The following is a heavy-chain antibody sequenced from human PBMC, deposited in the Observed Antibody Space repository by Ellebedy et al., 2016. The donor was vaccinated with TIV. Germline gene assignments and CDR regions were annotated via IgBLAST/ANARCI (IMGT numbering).Heavy chain of an antibody. CDR2: VYYSGSP. D-gene: IGHD6-13*01. V-gene: IGHV4-39*07. J-gene: IGHJ4*02. CDR3: ARGWSGSSWYYFDL. Sequence: MPSETLSLTCGVSGGSVSSTRYYWAWIRQPPGKGLEWIGSVYYSGSPYYNPSFKSRVTLSADTSRNQFSLEVTSMTAAETAIYYCARGWSGSSWYYFDLWGQGTLVTVSS. CDR1: GGSVSSTRYY.